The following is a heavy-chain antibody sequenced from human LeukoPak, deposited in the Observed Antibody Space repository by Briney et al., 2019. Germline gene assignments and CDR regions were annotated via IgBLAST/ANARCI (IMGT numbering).Heavy chain of an antibody. CDR1: GFTFSSYG. CDR2: IKQDGSEK. J-gene: IGHJ4*02. V-gene: IGHV3-7*01. D-gene: IGHD5-12*01. CDR3: ARESGYDSEPFDY. Sequence: PGGSLRLSCAASGFTFSSYGMHWVRQAPGKGLEWVANIKQDGSEKYYVDSVKGRFTISRDNAKNSLYLQMNSLRAEDTAVYYCARESGYDSEPFDYWGQGTLVTVSS.